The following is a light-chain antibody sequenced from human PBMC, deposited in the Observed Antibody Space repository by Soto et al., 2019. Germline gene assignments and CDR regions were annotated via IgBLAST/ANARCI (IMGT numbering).Light chain of an antibody. J-gene: IGKJ1*01. V-gene: IGKV3-20*01. Sequence: EVELTQSPGTLALSPGERATLSCRARQSVSSSHLAWYQQKRGQAPRLLIYDTSTRATGIPDRFSGSGSGTDFTLTISRLEPEDFAVYHCQQYGASPWTFGQGTQVEVK. CDR2: DTS. CDR3: QQYGASPWT. CDR1: QSVSSSH.